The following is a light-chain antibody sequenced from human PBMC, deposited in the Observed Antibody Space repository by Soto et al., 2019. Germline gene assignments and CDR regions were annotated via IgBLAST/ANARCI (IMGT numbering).Light chain of an antibody. CDR1: SSDVGSYDY. CDR2: KVS. V-gene: IGLV2-14*01. J-gene: IGLJ3*02. CDR3: SSYTRSTTWV. Sequence: QSALTQPASVSGSPGQSITISCTGTSSDVGSYDYVSWYQHHPGKAPKLMIYKVSNRPSGVSNRFSGSKSGNTASLTISGLQAEDEADYYCSSYTRSTTWVFGGGTKVTVL.